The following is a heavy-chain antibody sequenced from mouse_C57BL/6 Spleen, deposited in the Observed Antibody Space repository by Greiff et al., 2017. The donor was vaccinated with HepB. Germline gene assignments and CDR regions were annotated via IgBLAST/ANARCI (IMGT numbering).Heavy chain of an antibody. CDR3: ARAPITTIVEGYAMDD. CDR2: IDPNSGGT. J-gene: IGHJ4*01. CDR1: GYTFTSYW. V-gene: IGHV1-72*01. Sequence: QVQLQQPGAELVKPGASVKLSCKASGYTFTSYWMHWVKQRPGRGLEWIGRIDPNSGGTKYNEKFKSKATMTVDKPSSTAYMQLSSLTSEDSAVDYCARAPITTIVEGYAMDDWGQGTSVTVSS. D-gene: IGHD1-1*01.